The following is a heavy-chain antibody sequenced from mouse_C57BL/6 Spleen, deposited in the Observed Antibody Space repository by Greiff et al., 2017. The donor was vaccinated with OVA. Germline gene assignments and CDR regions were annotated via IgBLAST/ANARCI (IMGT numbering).Heavy chain of an antibody. CDR3: TRDLYYYGSSGFDY. CDR2: ISSGGDYI. J-gene: IGHJ2*01. CDR1: GFTFSSYA. D-gene: IGHD1-1*01. Sequence: EVKVEESGEGLVKPGGSLKLSCAASGFTFSSYAMSWVRQTPEKRLEWVAYISSGGDYIYYADTVKGRFTISRDNARNTLYLQMSSLKSEDTAMYYCTRDLYYYGSSGFDYWGQGTTLTVSS. V-gene: IGHV5-9-1*02.